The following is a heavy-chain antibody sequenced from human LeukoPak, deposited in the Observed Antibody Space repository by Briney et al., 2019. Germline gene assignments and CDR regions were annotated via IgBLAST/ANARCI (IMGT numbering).Heavy chain of an antibody. CDR2: IGTSSTTI. V-gene: IGHV3-48*01. Sequence: GGSLRLSCAAFGFTFSSYTMNWVRQPPGKGLEWVSNIGTSSTTIYYADSVKGRFTISRDNAKNSLYLQMNSLRADDTAVYYCAKVGIVGYFDYWGQGTLVTVSS. D-gene: IGHD7-27*01. CDR3: AKVGIVGYFDY. CDR1: GFTFSSYT. J-gene: IGHJ4*02.